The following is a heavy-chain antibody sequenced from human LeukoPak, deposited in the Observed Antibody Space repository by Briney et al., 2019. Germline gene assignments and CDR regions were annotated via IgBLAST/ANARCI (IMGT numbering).Heavy chain of an antibody. J-gene: IGHJ5*02. CDR3: ARAVAGILVGWFDP. CDR1: GYTFSDYY. Sequence: ASVKVSCKTSGYTFSDYYIHWIRQAPGQGLEWVGWINPNTGGTNYAQNFQGRVTMTRDTSISTAYMELTRLTSDDTAVYYCARAVAGILVGWFDPWGQGTLVTVSS. D-gene: IGHD6-19*01. CDR2: INPNTGGT. V-gene: IGHV1-2*02.